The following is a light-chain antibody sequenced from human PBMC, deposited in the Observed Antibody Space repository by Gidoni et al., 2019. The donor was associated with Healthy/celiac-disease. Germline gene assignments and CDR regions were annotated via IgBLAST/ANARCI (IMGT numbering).Light chain of an antibody. V-gene: IGKV1-39*01. CDR2: AAS. J-gene: IGKJ1*01. CDR1: QSISSY. Sequence: DIQMTQSPSSLSASVGDRVTITCRASQSISSYLNWYQQKPGKAHKLLIYAASSLKCGVQSRFSGSGSGTDFTLPISSLQPEDFATYYCQQSYSTPWTFGQGTKVEIK. CDR3: QQSYSTPWT.